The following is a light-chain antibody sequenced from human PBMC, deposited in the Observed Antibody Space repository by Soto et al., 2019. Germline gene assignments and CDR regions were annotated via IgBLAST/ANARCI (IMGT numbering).Light chain of an antibody. CDR2: GTS. CDR3: QQYGSSPRT. J-gene: IGKJ1*01. CDR1: QSVSSSY. V-gene: IGKV3-20*01. Sequence: EIVLTQSAGTLSLSPGERATLSCRASQSVSSSYLAWYQQKPGQAPRLLIYGTSSRATGIPDRFSGSGSGTEFTLTISRLEPEDFAVYYCQQYGSSPRTFGQGTKVEIK.